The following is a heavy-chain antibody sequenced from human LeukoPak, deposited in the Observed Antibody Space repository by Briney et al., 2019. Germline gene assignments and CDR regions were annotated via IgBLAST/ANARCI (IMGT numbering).Heavy chain of an antibody. CDR3: AKGTTVTTPRAFDI. V-gene: IGHV3-23*01. J-gene: IGHJ3*02. D-gene: IGHD4-17*01. Sequence: GGSLRLSCAASGFTFSSYAMTWVRQAPGQGLEWVSSISGSGGSTYYSDSVKRRFTISRDNSKNTLYLQMNSLRAEDTAAYYCAKGTTVTTPRAFDIWGQGTMVTVSS. CDR1: GFTFSSYA. CDR2: ISGSGGST.